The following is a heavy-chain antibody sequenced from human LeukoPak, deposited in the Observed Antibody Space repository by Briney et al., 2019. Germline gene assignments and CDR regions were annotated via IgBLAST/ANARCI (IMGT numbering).Heavy chain of an antibody. V-gene: IGHV1-46*01. D-gene: IGHD3-16*01. CDR2: INPSGGST. CDR1: GYTFTSYY. J-gene: IGHJ3*02. CDR3: GGGGNTVKYAFDI. Sequence: ASVKVSCKASGYTFTSYYMHWVRQAPGQGLEWMGIINPSGGSTSYAQKFQGRVTMTRDMSTSTVYMELSSLRSEDTAVYYCGGGGNTVKYAFDIWGQGTMVTVSS.